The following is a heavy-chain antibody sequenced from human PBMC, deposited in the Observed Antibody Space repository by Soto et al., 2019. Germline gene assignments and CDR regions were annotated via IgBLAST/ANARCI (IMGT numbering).Heavy chain of an antibody. CDR1: SGSISSYY. D-gene: IGHD6-19*01. J-gene: IGHJ4*02. CDR3: ARGKDGAVAGFDY. V-gene: IGHV4-59*01. Sequence: SETLSLTCTVSSGSISSYYWSWIRQPPGKGLEWIGYNYYSGSTNCNPSLKSRVAISVDTSKNQFSLKLTSVTAADTAVYYCARGKDGAVAGFDYWGQGTLVTVSS. CDR2: NYYSGST.